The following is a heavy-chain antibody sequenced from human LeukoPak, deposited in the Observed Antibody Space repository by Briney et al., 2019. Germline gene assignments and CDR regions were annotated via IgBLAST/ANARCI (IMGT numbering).Heavy chain of an antibody. CDR3: ARDGGQLVPKPGDY. D-gene: IGHD6-13*01. V-gene: IGHV3-7*01. CDR1: GFTFSSYW. J-gene: IGHJ4*02. CDR2: IKQDGSEK. Sequence: PGGSLRLSCAASGFTFSSYWMSWVRQAPGKGLEWVANIKQDGSEKYYVDSVKGRFTISRDNAKNSLYLQMNSLRAEDTAVYYCARDGGQLVPKPGDYWGQGTLVTVSS.